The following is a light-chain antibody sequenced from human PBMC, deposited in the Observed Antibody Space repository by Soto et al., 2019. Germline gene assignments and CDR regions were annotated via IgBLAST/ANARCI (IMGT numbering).Light chain of an antibody. Sequence: DIVMTQSPDSLAVSLGERATINCKSSQNVLYSSNNKNYLAWYQQKVGQAPKLLIYWASTRESGVPDRFSGSGSGTDFTLTISSLQAEDVAVYYCQHYYTDPPWTFGQGTKVEIK. CDR3: QHYYTDPPWT. CDR1: QNVLYSSNNKNY. CDR2: WAS. V-gene: IGKV4-1*01. J-gene: IGKJ1*01.